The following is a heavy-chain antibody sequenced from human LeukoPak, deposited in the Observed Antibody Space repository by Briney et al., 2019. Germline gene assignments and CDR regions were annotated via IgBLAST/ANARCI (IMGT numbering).Heavy chain of an antibody. CDR1: GGSFSGYY. CDR3: ARPFYDYVWGSPHYFDY. Sequence: SETLSLTCAVYGGSFSGYYWSWIRQPPGKGLEWIGEINHSGSTNYNPSLKSRVTISVDTSKNQFSLKLSSVTAADTAVYYCARPFYDYVWGSPHYFDYWGQGTLVTVSS. J-gene: IGHJ4*02. CDR2: INHSGST. D-gene: IGHD3-16*01. V-gene: IGHV4-34*01.